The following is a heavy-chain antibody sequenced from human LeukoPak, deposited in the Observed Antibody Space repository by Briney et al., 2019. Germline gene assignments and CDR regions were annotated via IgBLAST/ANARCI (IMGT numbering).Heavy chain of an antibody. CDR1: GYTFTGYY. CDR3: ARDRGYGGYGGDDY. Sequence: ASVKVSCKASGYTFTGYYMHWVRQAPGQGLEWMGWINPNSGGTNYAQKFQGRVTMTRDTSIGTAYMELSRLRSDDTAVYYCARDRGYGGYGGDDYWGQRTLVTVSS. V-gene: IGHV1-2*02. J-gene: IGHJ4*02. CDR2: INPNSGGT. D-gene: IGHD5-12*01.